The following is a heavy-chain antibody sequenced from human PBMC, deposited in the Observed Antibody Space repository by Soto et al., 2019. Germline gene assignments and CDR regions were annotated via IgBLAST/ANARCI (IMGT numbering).Heavy chain of an antibody. J-gene: IGHJ6*02. D-gene: IGHD2-2*01. CDR2: INPSGGST. Sequence: ASVKVSCKASGYTFTSHYMHWVRQAPGQGLEWMGIINPSGGSTSYAQKFQGRVTMTRDTSTSTVYMELSSLRSEDTAVYYCALGYCISTSCYSGMDVWGQGTTVTVSS. CDR1: GYTFTSHY. CDR3: ALGYCISTSCYSGMDV. V-gene: IGHV1-46*01.